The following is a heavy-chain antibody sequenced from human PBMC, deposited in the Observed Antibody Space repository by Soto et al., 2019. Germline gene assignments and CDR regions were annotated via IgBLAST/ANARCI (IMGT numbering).Heavy chain of an antibody. CDR2: INAGNGNT. V-gene: IGHV1-3*05. Sequence: QVQLVQSGAEEKKPGASVKVSCKASGYTFTSYAMHWVRQAPGQRLEWMGWINAGNGNTKYSQKFQGRVTITRDTSASTAYMELSSLRSEDTAVYYCARNLGSSWSYYGMDVWGQGTTVTVSS. J-gene: IGHJ6*02. CDR1: GYTFTSYA. CDR3: ARNLGSSWSYYGMDV. D-gene: IGHD6-13*01.